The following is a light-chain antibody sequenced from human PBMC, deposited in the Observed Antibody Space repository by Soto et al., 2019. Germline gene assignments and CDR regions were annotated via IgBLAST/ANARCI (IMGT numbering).Light chain of an antibody. Sequence: QSALTQPASMSGPPGQSITMSCTGTSSDIGRYNFVSWYQHHPGKAPKLIIYEATKRPSGVSYRFSGSKSGNTASLTISGLQAEDEADYYCTSYTITSPYVFGTGTKVTVL. J-gene: IGLJ1*01. V-gene: IGLV2-14*01. CDR3: TSYTITSPYV. CDR2: EAT. CDR1: SSDIGRYNF.